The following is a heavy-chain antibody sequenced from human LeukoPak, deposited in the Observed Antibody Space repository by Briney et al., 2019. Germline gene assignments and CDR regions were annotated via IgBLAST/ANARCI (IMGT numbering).Heavy chain of an antibody. V-gene: IGHV3-30*18. CDR1: GFTFSSYG. CDR2: ISYDGSNK. CDR3: ANNRRSGYYFDY. J-gene: IGHJ4*02. D-gene: IGHD1-14*01. Sequence: GGSLRLSCAASGFTFSSYGMHWVRPAPGKGLEGVAVISYDGSNKYYADAVKGRFTISRDNSKNTLYLQMNSLRAEDTAVYYCANNRRSGYYFDYWGQGTLVTVSS.